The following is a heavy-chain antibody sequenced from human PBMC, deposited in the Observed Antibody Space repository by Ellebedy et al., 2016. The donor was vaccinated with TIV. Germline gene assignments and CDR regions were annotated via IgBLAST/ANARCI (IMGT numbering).Heavy chain of an antibody. CDR1: GYTFTTYG. CDR2: ISEKNGNV. D-gene: IGHD2-21*01. J-gene: IGHJ6*02. V-gene: IGHV1-18*04. Sequence: AASVKVSCKASGYTFTTYGISWVRQAPGQGLEWMGWISEKNGNVNYAEKVEDRVTMTTDTYTNTAYMDLRSLRSDDTAVYYCARVSRRGGEPMDLWGQGTTVTVSS. CDR3: ARVSRRGGEPMDL.